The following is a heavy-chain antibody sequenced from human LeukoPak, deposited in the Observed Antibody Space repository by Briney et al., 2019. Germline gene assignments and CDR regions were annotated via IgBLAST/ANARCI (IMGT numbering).Heavy chain of an antibody. V-gene: IGHV1-8*01. CDR2: MNPNSGNT. J-gene: IGHJ4*02. CDR1: GYTFTSYD. D-gene: IGHD2-15*01. Sequence: GASVKVSCKASGYTFTSYDINWVRQATGQGLEWMGWMNPNSGNTGYAQKFQGRVTMTRNTSISTAYMELSSLRSEDTAVYYCARSSRYCSGGSCYSWLPSDYFDYWGQGTLVTVSS. CDR3: ARSSRYCSGGSCYSWLPSDYFDY.